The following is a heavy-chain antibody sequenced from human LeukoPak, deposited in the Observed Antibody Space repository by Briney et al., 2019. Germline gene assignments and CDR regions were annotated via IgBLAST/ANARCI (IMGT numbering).Heavy chain of an antibody. CDR1: GFTFSRYA. CDR3: AISPRRMYYYDSSGYPSD. Sequence: GGSLRLSCAASGFTFSRYAMSWVRQAPGKGLEGVSAISGSGGSTYYADSVKGRFTISRDNSKNTLYLQMNSLRAEDTAVYYGAISPRRMYYYDSSGYPSDWGQGTLVTVSS. J-gene: IGHJ4*02. CDR2: ISGSGGST. D-gene: IGHD3-22*01. V-gene: IGHV3-23*01.